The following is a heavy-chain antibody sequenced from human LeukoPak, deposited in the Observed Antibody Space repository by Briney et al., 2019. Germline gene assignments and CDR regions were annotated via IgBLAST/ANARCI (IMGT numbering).Heavy chain of an antibody. CDR1: RFTFNNYW. Sequence: GGALRLSCAASRFTFNNYWTNWGRHAPGKGLVWVSRINSDGSRTDYADSVKGRFTISRDNAKNTLYLQMKSLRVDDTAVYYCAREGRGAFDYWAQGILVTVSS. CDR3: AREGRGAFDY. V-gene: IGHV3-74*01. J-gene: IGHJ4*02. CDR2: INSDGSRT. D-gene: IGHD3-10*01.